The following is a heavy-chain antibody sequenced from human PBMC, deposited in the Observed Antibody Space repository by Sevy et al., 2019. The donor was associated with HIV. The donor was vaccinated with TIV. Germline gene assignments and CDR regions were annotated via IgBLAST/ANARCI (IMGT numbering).Heavy chain of an antibody. D-gene: IGHD3-10*01. J-gene: IGHJ4*02. Sequence: GGSLRLSCAASGFTFSSYAMSWVRQAPGKGLEWVSAISGSGGSTYYADSVKGRFTISRDNSKNTLYLQMNSLRAEDTAVYYCAKDREVRGVIIFYFDYWAQGTLVTVSS. CDR1: GFTFSSYA. CDR2: ISGSGGST. CDR3: AKDREVRGVIIFYFDY. V-gene: IGHV3-23*01.